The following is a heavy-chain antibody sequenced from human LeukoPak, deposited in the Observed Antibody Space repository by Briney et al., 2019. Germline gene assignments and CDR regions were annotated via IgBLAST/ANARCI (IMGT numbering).Heavy chain of an antibody. J-gene: IGHJ4*02. D-gene: IGHD1-26*01. CDR1: DGSINSDTYY. Sequence: SETLSLTCSVSDGSINSDTYYWGWIRQPPGKGLEWIASIYSGGNTFYNPSLRSRVTISIDTSKKQFSLKLTSVTAADTAVYYCARDQRSLFDVWGQGSLVTVSS. V-gene: IGHV4-39*07. CDR3: ARDQRSLFDV. CDR2: IYSGGNT.